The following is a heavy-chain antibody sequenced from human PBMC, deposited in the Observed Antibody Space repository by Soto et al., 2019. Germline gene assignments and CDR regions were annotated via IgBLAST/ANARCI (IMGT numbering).Heavy chain of an antibody. J-gene: IGHJ4*02. CDR2: VSAFNAIT. D-gene: IGHD3-10*01. CDR3: ARDRVWRRAETSIDF. CDR1: GYTFNTYG. Sequence: ASVKVSCKASGYTFNTYGISWVRQAPGQGLEWMGWVSAFNAITNYAQNFQGRVTMTTDTTTTTAYMELTSLKSDDTAVYYCARDRVWRRAETSIDFCGPRTLVTVFS. V-gene: IGHV1-18*01.